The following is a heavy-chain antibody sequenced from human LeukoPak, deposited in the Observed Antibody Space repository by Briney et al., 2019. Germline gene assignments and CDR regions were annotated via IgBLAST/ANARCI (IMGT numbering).Heavy chain of an antibody. D-gene: IGHD6-19*01. CDR3: ARDVLAGTFDY. CDR2: INQDGTEK. V-gene: IGHV3-7*01. Sequence: TGGSLRLSCAASGFTFSSYWMNWVRQAPGKGLEWVANINQDGTEKYYVDSVRGRFTISRDNAKNSLYLRMNSLRAEDTAVYYCARDVLAGTFDYWGQGTLVTVSS. CDR1: GFTFSSYW. J-gene: IGHJ4*02.